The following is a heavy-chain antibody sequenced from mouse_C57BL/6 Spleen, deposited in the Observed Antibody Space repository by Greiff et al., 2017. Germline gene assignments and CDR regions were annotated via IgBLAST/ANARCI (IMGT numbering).Heavy chain of an antibody. CDR2: IYPGSGNT. CDR1: GYTFTDYY. CDR3: ASSMVTTRGYYAMDY. D-gene: IGHD2-2*01. V-gene: IGHV1-76*01. J-gene: IGHJ4*01. Sequence: LVESGAELVRPGASVKLSCKASGYTFTDYYINWVKQRPGQGLEWIARIYPGSGNTYYNEKFKGKATLTAEKSSSTAYMQLSSLTSEDSAVYFCASSMVTTRGYYAMDYWGQGTSVTVSS.